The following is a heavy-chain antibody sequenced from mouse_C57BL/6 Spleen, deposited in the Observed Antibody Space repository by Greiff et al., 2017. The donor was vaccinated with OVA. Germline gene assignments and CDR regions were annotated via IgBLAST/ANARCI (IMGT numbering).Heavy chain of an antibody. D-gene: IGHD2-4*01. V-gene: IGHV5-9-1*02. J-gene: IGHJ1*03. CDR2: ISSGGDYI. CDR3: TRVYDYDVYWYFDV. Sequence: DVMLVESGEGLVKPGGSLKLSCAASGFTFSSYAMSWVRQTPEKRLEWVAYISSGGDYIYYADTVKGRFTISRDNARNTLYLQMSSLKSEDTAMYYCTRVYDYDVYWYFDVWGTGTTVTVSS. CDR1: GFTFSSYA.